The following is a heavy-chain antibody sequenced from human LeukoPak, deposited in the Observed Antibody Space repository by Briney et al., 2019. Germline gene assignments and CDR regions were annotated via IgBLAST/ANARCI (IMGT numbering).Heavy chain of an antibody. CDR2: TKQDGSEK. V-gene: IGHV3-7*01. J-gene: IGHJ4*02. Sequence: AXXGFXXXSYWMSWVRQAPGKGVEWVANTKQDGSEKNYVDSVKGRFTISRDNAKNSLYLQMNSLRAEDTAVYYCARDGPRGGFDYWGQGTLVTVSS. CDR1: GFXXXSYW. CDR3: ARDGPRGGFDY. D-gene: IGHD3-10*01.